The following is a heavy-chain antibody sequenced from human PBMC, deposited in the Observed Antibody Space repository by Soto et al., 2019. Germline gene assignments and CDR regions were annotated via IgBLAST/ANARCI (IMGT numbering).Heavy chain of an antibody. Sequence: QVQLVESGGGVVQPGRSLRLSCAASGFTFSSYGMHWVRQPPGKGLEWVAVVSYDGNDKYYVDSVRGRLTISRDNSKNTLYLQMNSLRAEDTAVYYCAKSTVTPPYCYYGMDVWGQGTTVTVSS. D-gene: IGHD4-4*01. CDR2: VSYDGNDK. CDR3: AKSTVTPPYCYYGMDV. J-gene: IGHJ6*02. CDR1: GFTFSSYG. V-gene: IGHV3-30*18.